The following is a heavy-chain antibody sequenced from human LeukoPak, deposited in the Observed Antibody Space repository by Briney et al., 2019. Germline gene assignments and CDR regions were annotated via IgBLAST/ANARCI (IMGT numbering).Heavy chain of an antibody. D-gene: IGHD1-20*01. V-gene: IGHV1-8*01. CDR1: GYTFTSYD. CDR2: MNPNSGNT. CDR3: AINNWNDGYMDV. Sequence: ASVKVSCKASGYTFTSYDINWVRQATGQGLEWMGWMNPNSGNTGYAQKFQGRVTMTRNTSISTASMELSSLRSEDTAVYYCAINNWNDGYMDVWGRGTTVTVSS. J-gene: IGHJ6*03.